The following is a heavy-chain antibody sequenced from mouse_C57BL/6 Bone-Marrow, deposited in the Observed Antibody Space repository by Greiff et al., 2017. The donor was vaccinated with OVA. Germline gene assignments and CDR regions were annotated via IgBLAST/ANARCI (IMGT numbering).Heavy chain of an antibody. CDR3: AKLWLRRGAMDY. D-gene: IGHD2-2*01. CDR2: IWRGGST. V-gene: IGHV2-5*01. Sequence: QVQLKQSGPGLVQPSQSLSITCTVSGFSLTSYGVHWVRQSPGKGLEWLGVIWRGGSTDYNADFMSRLSITKDNSKSQVFFKMNSLQADDTAIYYCAKLWLRRGAMDYWGQGTSVTVSS. CDR1: GFSLTSYG. J-gene: IGHJ4*01.